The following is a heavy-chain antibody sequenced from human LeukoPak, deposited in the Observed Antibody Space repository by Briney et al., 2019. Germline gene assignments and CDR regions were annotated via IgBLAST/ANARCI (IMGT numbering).Heavy chain of an antibody. J-gene: IGHJ4*02. D-gene: IGHD5-24*01. Sequence: ASVKVSCKASGGTFSSYAISWVRQAPGQGLEWMGGIIPIFGTANYAQKFQGRVTITADESTSTAYMELSSLRSEDTAVYYCARAKPEMATISEFDYWGQGTLVTVSS. V-gene: IGHV1-69*13. CDR2: IIPIFGTA. CDR3: ARAKPEMATISEFDY. CDR1: GGTFSSYA.